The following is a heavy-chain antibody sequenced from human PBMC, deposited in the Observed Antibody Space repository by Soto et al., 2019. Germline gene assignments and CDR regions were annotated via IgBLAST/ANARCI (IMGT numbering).Heavy chain of an antibody. Sequence: GGSLRLSCSASGFTFSSYAMHWVRQAPGKGLEYVSAISSNGGSTYYADSVKGRFTISRDNSKNTLYLQMSSLRAEDTAVYYCVKDNYDYDFWSGYFGMDVWGQGTTVTVSS. D-gene: IGHD3-3*01. V-gene: IGHV3-64D*08. CDR1: GFTFSSYA. CDR2: ISSNGGST. CDR3: VKDNYDYDFWSGYFGMDV. J-gene: IGHJ6*02.